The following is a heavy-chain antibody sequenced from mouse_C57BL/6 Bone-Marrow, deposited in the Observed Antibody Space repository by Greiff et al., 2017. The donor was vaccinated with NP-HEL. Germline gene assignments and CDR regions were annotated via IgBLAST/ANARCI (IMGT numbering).Heavy chain of an antibody. CDR1: GYAFPNYL. D-gene: IGHD2-3*01. CDR3: ARLDGYLSYWYFDV. V-gene: IGHV1-54*01. J-gene: IGHJ1*03. CDR2: INPGSGGT. Sequence: VQLQQSGAELVRPGTSVKVSCKASGYAFPNYLIEWVKLRPGQGLEWIGVINPGSGGTNYNEKFKGKATLTADNSSSTAYMQLSSLTSEDSAVYFCARLDGYLSYWYFDVWGTGTTVTVSS.